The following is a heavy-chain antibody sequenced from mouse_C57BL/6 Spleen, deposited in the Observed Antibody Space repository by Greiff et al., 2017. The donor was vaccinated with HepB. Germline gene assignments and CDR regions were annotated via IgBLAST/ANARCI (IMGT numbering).Heavy chain of an antibody. J-gene: IGHJ4*01. V-gene: IGHV1-59*01. CDR1: GYTFTSYW. CDR3: ASPYDGYYRNMGAMDY. D-gene: IGHD2-3*01. Sequence: QVQLKQPGAELVRPGTSVKLSCKASGYTFTSYWMHWVKQRPGQGLEWIGVIDPSDSYTNYNQKFKGKATLTVDTSSSTAYMQLSSLTSEDSAVYYCASPYDGYYRNMGAMDYWGQGTSVTVSS. CDR2: IDPSDSYT.